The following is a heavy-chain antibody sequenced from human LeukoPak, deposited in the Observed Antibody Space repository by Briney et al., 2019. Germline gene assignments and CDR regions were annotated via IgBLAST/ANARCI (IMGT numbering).Heavy chain of an antibody. V-gene: IGHV4-4*07. D-gene: IGHD3-22*01. CDR3: ARVGKYYYDRTGAFNI. J-gene: IGHJ3*02. CDR1: GGSISTYY. Sequence: PSETLSLTCTVSGGSISTYYWSWIRQPAGKGLEWIGRIYTSGSTNYNPSLKIRVTMSVDTSKNHFSLKLSSVTAADTAIYYCARVGKYYYDRTGAFNIWGQGTMVTVSS. CDR2: IYTSGST.